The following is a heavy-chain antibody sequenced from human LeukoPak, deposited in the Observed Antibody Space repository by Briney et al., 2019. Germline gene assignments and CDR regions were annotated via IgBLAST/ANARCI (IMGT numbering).Heavy chain of an antibody. CDR1: GFPVRRSS. D-gene: IGHD4-23*01. CDR2: IYGGGST. CDR3: ARRGDGGRSFDY. V-gene: IGHV3-53*01. J-gene: IGHJ4*02. Sequence: PGGSLRLSCAASGFPVRRSSMTGFRKAPGKGREWVSLIYGGGSTYYADSVKGRFTLSRDNSKNTLYLQMNSLRAEDTAVYYCARRGDGGRSFDYWGQGTLVTVSS.